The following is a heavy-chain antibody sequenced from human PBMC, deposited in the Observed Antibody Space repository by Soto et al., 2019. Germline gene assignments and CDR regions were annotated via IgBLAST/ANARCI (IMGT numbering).Heavy chain of an antibody. CDR2: INPSGGST. J-gene: IGHJ6*02. CDR3: ARVQRIPYYYDSSGYYWPLSGMDV. Sequence: VASVKVSCKASGYTFTSYYMHWVRQAPGQGLEWMGIINPSGGSTSYAQKFQGRVTMTRDTSTSTVYMELSSLRSEDTAVYYCARVQRIPYYYDSSGYYWPLSGMDVWGQGTTVTVSS. V-gene: IGHV1-46*01. CDR1: GYTFTSYY. D-gene: IGHD3-22*01.